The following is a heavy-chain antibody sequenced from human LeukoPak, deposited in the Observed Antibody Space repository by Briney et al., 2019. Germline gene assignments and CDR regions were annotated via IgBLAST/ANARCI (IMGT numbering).Heavy chain of an antibody. CDR2: ISTSGTT. CDR1: GNSIGTYY. V-gene: IGHV4-4*07. CDR3: ARGGGDSASAFDI. D-gene: IGHD2-21*02. J-gene: IGHJ3*02. Sequence: SETLSPTCTVSGNSIGTYYWNWIRQPAGKGLEWIGRISTSGTTDYNPSLKSRVTMSVDTSNSHFSLKLSSVTAADTAVYYCARGGGDSASAFDIWGQGTMVTVSS.